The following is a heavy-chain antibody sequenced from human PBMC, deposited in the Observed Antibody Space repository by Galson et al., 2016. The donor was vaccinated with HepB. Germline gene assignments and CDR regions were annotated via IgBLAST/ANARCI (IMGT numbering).Heavy chain of an antibody. CDR3: ARVTHTAEFYFDS. CDR1: GASISGYNW. CDR2: ISHSWGT. Sequence: SETLSLTCGVSGASISGYNWWNWVRQSPGKGLEWIGEISHSWGTKYNPSLKSRVTISVDKATNQFSLKLTSVTAADTAIYYCARVTHTAEFYFDSWGQGVLVTVSS. V-gene: IGHV4-4*02. J-gene: IGHJ4*02. D-gene: IGHD4-17*01.